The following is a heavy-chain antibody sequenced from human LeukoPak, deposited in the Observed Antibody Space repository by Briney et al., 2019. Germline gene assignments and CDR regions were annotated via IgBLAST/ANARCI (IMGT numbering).Heavy chain of an antibody. D-gene: IGHD6-13*01. CDR2: MNPNSGNT. V-gene: IGHV1-8*01. CDR1: GYTFTSYD. Sequence: ASVKVSCKASGYTFTSYDINWVRQATGQGLEWMGWMNPNSGNTGYAQKFQGGVTMTRNTSISTAYMELSSLRSEDTAVYYCARAEAAGTYYYYGMDVWGQGTTVTVSS. J-gene: IGHJ6*02. CDR3: ARAEAAGTYYYYGMDV.